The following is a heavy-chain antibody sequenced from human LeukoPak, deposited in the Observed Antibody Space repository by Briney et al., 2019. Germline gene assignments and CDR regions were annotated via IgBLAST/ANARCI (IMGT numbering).Heavy chain of an antibody. CDR1: GYTLTELS. CDR3: ATRPNPHHYGGIGDYFDY. J-gene: IGHJ4*02. D-gene: IGHD4-23*01. V-gene: IGHV1-24*01. Sequence: ASVKVSCKVSGYTLTELSMHWVRQAPGKGLEWMGGFDPEDGETIYAQKFQGRVTMTEDTSTDTAYMELSSLRSEDTAVYYCATRPNPHHYGGIGDYFDYWGQGTLVTVSS. CDR2: FDPEDGET.